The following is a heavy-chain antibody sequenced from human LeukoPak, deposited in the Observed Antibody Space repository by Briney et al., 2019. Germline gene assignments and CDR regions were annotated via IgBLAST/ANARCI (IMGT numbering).Heavy chain of an antibody. CDR2: MNPNSGNT. Sequence: ASVKVSCKASGYTFTSYGITWVRQAPGQGLEWMGWMNPNSGNTGYAQKFQGRVTITRNTSISTAYMELSSLRSEDTAVYYCARTFMIEGYYYYYMDVWGKGTTVTVSS. J-gene: IGHJ6*03. D-gene: IGHD3-22*01. CDR3: ARTFMIEGYYYYYMDV. V-gene: IGHV1-8*03. CDR1: GYTFTSYG.